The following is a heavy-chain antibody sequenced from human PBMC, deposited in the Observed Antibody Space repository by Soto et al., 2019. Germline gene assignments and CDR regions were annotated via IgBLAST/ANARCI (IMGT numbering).Heavy chain of an antibody. J-gene: IGHJ4*02. V-gene: IGHV3-23*01. CDR2: ISGSGGST. CDR3: AKVSEGYSSSWYKAAGVGVDY. Sequence: GGSLRLSCAASGFTFSSYAMSWVRQAPGKGLEWVSAISGSGGSTYYADSVKGRFTISRDNSKNTLYLQMNSLRAEDTAVYYCAKVSEGYSSSWYKAAGVGVDYWGQGTLVTVSS. D-gene: IGHD6-13*01. CDR1: GFTFSSYA.